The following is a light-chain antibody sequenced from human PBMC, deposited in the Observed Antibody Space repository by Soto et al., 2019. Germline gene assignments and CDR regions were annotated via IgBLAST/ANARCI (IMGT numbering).Light chain of an antibody. CDR1: SSDIESNN. Sequence: QSVLTQPPSASGTPGQRVTISCSGSSSDIESNNIFWYQQLPGAAPKLLIYSDNQRPSGVPDRFSGSKSGTSVSLAISGLQSEDEADYYCADWDDILNAWVFGGGTKLTVL. V-gene: IGLV1-44*01. J-gene: IGLJ3*02. CDR2: SDN. CDR3: ADWDDILNAWV.